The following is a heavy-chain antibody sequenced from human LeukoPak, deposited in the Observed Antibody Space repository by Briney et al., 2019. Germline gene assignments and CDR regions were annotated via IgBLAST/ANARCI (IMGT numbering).Heavy chain of an antibody. CDR1: GFTFSDYY. V-gene: IGHV3-11*04. CDR2: ISSSGSTI. CDR3: ARDKGTYYYDSSGYYPLQH. Sequence: GGSLRLSCAASGFTFSDYYMSWIRQAPGKGLEWVSYISSSGSTIYYADSVKGRFTISRDNAKNSLYLQMNSLRAEDTAVYYCARDKGTYYYDSSGYYPLQHWGQGTLVTVSS. J-gene: IGHJ1*01. D-gene: IGHD3-22*01.